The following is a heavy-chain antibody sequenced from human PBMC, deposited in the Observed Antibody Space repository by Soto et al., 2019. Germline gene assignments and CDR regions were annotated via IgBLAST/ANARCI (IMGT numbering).Heavy chain of an antibody. CDR3: MSSHGAY. CDR2: ISYSGTA. D-gene: IGHD2-8*01. J-gene: IGHJ4*02. Sequence: QVQLQESGPGLLKTSETLSLTCTVSGGSVSSGPYHWNWVRQPPGKGLEWIGHISYSGTANYNPSLRGRVIMATDTSMNQFSLRLSSLTAADTAVYYCMSSHGAYWGQGALVTVSP. CDR1: GGSVSSGPYH. V-gene: IGHV4-61*01.